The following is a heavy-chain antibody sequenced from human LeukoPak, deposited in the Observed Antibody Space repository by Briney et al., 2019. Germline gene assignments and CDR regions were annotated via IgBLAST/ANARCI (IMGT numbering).Heavy chain of an antibody. CDR1: GFTFSSYW. Sequence: GGSLRLSCAASGFTFSSYWMHWVRQAPGKGLVWVSRINSDGSSTSYADSVKGRFTISRDNAKNTLYLQMNSLRAEDTAVYYCAKGWIQLWPLDYWGQGTLATVSS. D-gene: IGHD5-18*01. CDR2: INSDGSST. V-gene: IGHV3-74*01. CDR3: AKGWIQLWPLDY. J-gene: IGHJ4*02.